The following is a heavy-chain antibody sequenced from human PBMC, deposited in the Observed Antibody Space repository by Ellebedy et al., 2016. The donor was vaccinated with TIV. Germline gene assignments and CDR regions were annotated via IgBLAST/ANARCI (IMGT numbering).Heavy chain of an antibody. J-gene: IGHJ6*02. D-gene: IGHD3-9*01. Sequence: AASVKVSCKASGYTFTRYDINWVRQAPGHGLEWMGWMKPNSGNTGYAQKFQGRVTITRNISISTVYMELSSIRSDDTAVYYCARSADYDILTGYHRYYFYGMDVWGQGTTVTVSS. CDR3: ARSADYDILTGYHRYYFYGMDV. V-gene: IGHV1-8*03. CDR2: MKPNSGNT. CDR1: GYTFTRYD.